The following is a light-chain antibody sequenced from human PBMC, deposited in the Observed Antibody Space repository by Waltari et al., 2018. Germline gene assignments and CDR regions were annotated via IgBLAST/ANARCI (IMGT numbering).Light chain of an antibody. CDR1: SSTIGGNT. Sequence: QSVLTQPPSASGTPGQSINISCSGSSSTIGGNTVHWYQQLPRTAPKPLIYTTNQRPPGVPDRFSGSKSGTSASLAISGLQAEDEADYYCCSYAGRYTFVFGTGTKVTVL. CDR3: CSYAGRYTFV. V-gene: IGLV1-44*01. J-gene: IGLJ1*01. CDR2: TTN.